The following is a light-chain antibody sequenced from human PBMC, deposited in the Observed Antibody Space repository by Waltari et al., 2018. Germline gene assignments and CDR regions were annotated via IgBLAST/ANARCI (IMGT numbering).Light chain of an antibody. CDR2: YDS. CDR3: HVWHPDMDPGV. CDR1: NIGSYS. Sequence: SYALTQPPSVSVAPGTTARITCGGDNIGSYSVPWYQQKPGQAPVLVIFYDSDRPSGIHERFSGSNSGNTATLTISSVEAGDEAKYYCHVWHPDMDPGVFGPGTEVSV. J-gene: IGLJ1*01. V-gene: IGLV3-21*04.